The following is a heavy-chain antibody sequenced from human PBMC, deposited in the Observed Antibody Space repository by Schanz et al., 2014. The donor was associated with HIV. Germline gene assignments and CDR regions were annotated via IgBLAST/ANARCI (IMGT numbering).Heavy chain of an antibody. V-gene: IGHV3-7*01. D-gene: IGHD5-12*01. CDR3: TTDQFGGYFVH. J-gene: IGHJ4*02. Sequence: EVQLAESGGALVQPGGSLRLSCAVSGLTFRNYWMAWVRQAPGKGLEWVANINADETEKYYVDSVRGRFTISRDNAKNSLYLQMNSLRDDDMAVYYCTTDQFGGYFVHWGQGALVTVSS. CDR1: GLTFRNYW. CDR2: INADETEK.